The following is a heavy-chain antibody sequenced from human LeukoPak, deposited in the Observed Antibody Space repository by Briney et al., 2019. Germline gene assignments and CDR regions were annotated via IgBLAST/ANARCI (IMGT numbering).Heavy chain of an antibody. CDR3: AKVDLQGIQLWLRWDFVGPFDY. CDR2: ISGSGGST. J-gene: IGHJ4*02. V-gene: IGHV3-23*01. D-gene: IGHD5-18*01. Sequence: GGTLRLSCAASGFTFSSYGMSWVRQAPGKGLEWVSAISGSGGSTYYADSVKGRFTISRDNSKNTLYLQMNSLRAEDTAVYYCAKVDLQGIQLWLRWDFVGPFDYWGQGTLVTVSS. CDR1: GFTFSSYG.